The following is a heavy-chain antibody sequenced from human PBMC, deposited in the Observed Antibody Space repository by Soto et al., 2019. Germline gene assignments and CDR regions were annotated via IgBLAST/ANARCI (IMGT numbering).Heavy chain of an antibody. J-gene: IGHJ4*02. CDR1: GFSFSYYG. CDR3: AKGGSFDI. V-gene: IGHV3-30*18. CDR2: ITHDGYNR. Sequence: QVQLVESGGSVVQPGGSRRLSGEASGFSFSYYGLHWVRQAPGKGLEWLALITHDGYNRYYADSVKGRFTISRDNSKNTIFLQMNSLKSEDTAVYYCAKGGSFDIWGQGTPVTVSS. D-gene: IGHD6-6*01.